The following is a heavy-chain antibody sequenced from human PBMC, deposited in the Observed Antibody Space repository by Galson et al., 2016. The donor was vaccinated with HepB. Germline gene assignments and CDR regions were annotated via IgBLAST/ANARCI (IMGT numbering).Heavy chain of an antibody. CDR2: IDTDGSST. D-gene: IGHD3-16*01. CDR1: GFTFSSYW. CDR3: ARALIDFRGEDY. J-gene: IGHJ4*02. Sequence: SLRLSCAASGFTFSSYWMHWVRQVPGKGLVWVSRIDTDGSSTTYEDSVKGRFTISRDNAKNTVYLAMNSLRAEEPAVYFCARALIDFRGEDYWGQGTLVTVSS. V-gene: IGHV3-74*01.